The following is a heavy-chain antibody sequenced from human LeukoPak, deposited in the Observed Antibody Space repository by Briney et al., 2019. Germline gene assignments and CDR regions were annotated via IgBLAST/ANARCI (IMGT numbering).Heavy chain of an antibody. J-gene: IGHJ4*01. Sequence: PGGSLRLSCAASGFTFSSYGMHWVRQAPGKGLEWVAVISYDGSNKYYADSVKGRFTISRDNSKNTLYLQMNSLRAEDTAVYYCAKVMSLGGAPPDYWGQGTLVNGSS. CDR3: AKVMSLGGAPPDY. V-gene: IGHV3-30*18. CDR1: GFTFSSYG. CDR2: ISYDGSNK. D-gene: IGHD1-26*01.